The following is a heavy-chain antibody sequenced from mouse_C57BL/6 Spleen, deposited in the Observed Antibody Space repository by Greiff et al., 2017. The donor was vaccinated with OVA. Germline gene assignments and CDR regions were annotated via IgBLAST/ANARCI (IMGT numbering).Heavy chain of an antibody. CDR2: ISSGGSYT. V-gene: IGHV5-6*01. D-gene: IGHD1-1*01. J-gene: IGHJ4*01. CDR1: GFTFSSYG. Sequence: EVKLVESGGDLVKPGGSLKLSCAASGFTFSSYGMSWVRQTPDKRLEWVATISSGGSYTYYPDSVKGRFTISRDNAKNTLYLQMSSLKSEDTAMYYCARHATVVAHYYAMDYWGQGTSVTVSS. CDR3: ARHATVVAHYYAMDY.